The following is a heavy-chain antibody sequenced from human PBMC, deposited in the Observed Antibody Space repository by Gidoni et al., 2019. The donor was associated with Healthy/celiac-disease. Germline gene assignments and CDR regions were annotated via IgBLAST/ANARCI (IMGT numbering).Heavy chain of an antibody. CDR1: GGSISSGSYY. J-gene: IGHJ6*02. CDR2: IYTSGST. V-gene: IGHV4-61*02. Sequence: QVQLQESGPGLVKPSQTLSLTCTVSGGSISSGSYYWSWIRQPAGKGLEWIGRIYTSGSTNYNPSLKSRVTISVDTSKNQFSLKLSSVTAADTAVYYCASQYYNYGMDVWGQGTTVTVSS. CDR3: ASQYYNYGMDV.